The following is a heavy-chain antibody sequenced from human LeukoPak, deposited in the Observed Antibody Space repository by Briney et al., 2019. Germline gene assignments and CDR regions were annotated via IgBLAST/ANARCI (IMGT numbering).Heavy chain of an antibody. CDR3: TTGGVYYDTSGLRGLFDY. Sequence: PGGSLRLSCAASGFTFSNAWMSWVRQAPGKGLEWVGGIKSKGDGGTTDYAAPVKGRFTISRDDSKNTLSLQMNSLKTEDTAVYYCTTGGVYYDTSGLRGLFDYWGQGTLVTVSS. V-gene: IGHV3-15*01. CDR1: GFTFSNAW. J-gene: IGHJ4*02. CDR2: IKSKGDGGTT. D-gene: IGHD3-22*01.